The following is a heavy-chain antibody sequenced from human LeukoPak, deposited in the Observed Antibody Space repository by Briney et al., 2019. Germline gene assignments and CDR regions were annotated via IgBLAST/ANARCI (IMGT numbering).Heavy chain of an antibody. J-gene: IGHJ4*01. CDR2: IYPGDSDP. CDR3: ARLDILTGSPFDY. D-gene: IGHD3-9*01. CDR1: GYSFTNYW. Sequence: GESLKISCKGSGYSFTNYWIGWVRQMPGKGLEWMGIIYPGDSDPRYSPSFQGQVTISADKSISTAYPQWSSLKASDTAMYYCARLDILTGSPFDYWGQGTLVTVSS. V-gene: IGHV5-51*01.